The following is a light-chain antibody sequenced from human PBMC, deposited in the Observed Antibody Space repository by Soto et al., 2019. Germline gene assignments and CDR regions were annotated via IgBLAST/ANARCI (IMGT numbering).Light chain of an antibody. Sequence: EIVLTQSPATLSLSPGEGATLSCRASQSVSSYLVWYQQKPGQAPRLLIYDASKRATGIPARFSGSGSGTDFTLPISSLEPEVFAVYYCQQRTNRPPMYTFGQGTKREIK. CDR3: QQRTNRPPMYT. V-gene: IGKV3-11*01. J-gene: IGKJ2*01. CDR1: QSVSSY. CDR2: DAS.